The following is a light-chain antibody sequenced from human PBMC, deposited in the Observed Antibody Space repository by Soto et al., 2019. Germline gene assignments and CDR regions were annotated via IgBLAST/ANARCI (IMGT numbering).Light chain of an antibody. J-gene: IGLJ1*01. CDR1: TTDVVGYRY. CDR2: EVS. Sequence: QSVLTQPPSASGSPGQSVTISCTGTTTDVVGYRYVSWYQQHPGKAPKLLIYEVSKRPSGVPDRFSGSKSGNTASLTVSGLQADDEADYYCSSYTSSSTHNYVFRTVTKV. V-gene: IGLV2-8*01. CDR3: SSYTSSSTHNYV.